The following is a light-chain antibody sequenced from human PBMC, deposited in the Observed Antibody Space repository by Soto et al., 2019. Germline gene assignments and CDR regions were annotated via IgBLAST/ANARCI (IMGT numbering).Light chain of an antibody. J-gene: IGKJ2*01. CDR2: AAS. Sequence: DIQLTQSPSFLSASVGDRVTITCRARQGISSYLAWYQQKPGKAPKLLIYAASTLQSGVPSRFSGSGSGTEFTLTLSSLQPEDFATYYCQQLNSYPLRYTFGQGTKLEIK. CDR1: QGISSY. CDR3: QQLNSYPLRYT. V-gene: IGKV1-9*01.